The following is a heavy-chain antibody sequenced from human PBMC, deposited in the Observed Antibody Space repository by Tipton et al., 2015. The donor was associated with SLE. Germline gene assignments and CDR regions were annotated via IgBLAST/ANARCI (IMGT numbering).Heavy chain of an antibody. V-gene: IGHV1-2*02. J-gene: IGHJ3*02. D-gene: IGHD1-14*01. CDR3: AINRNLILAGFDI. CDR1: GYTFSAFY. Sequence: QSGPEVKKPGASVKVSCKASGYTFSAFYIHWVRQAPGQVLEWLGWINPINGDTNHKQTFQGRVSMTRDTSISTAYMELTRLTFDVAALYYYAINRNLILAGFDIWGLGAMVPVSS. CDR2: INPINGDT.